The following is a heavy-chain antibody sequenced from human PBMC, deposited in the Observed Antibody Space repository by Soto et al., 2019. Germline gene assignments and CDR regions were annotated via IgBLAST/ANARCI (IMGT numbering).Heavy chain of an antibody. CDR3: TTSYSGSYFSDY. CDR2: IKSKTDGVTT. J-gene: IGHJ4*02. V-gene: IGHV3-15*01. D-gene: IGHD1-26*01. CDR1: EITFSNAL. Sequence: XCSLLLSCASSEITFSNALMSLVRQAPGKGLEWVGRIKSKTDGVTTDYAAPVKGRFTISRDDSKNTLYLQMNSLKTEDTAVYYCTTSYSGSYFSDYWGQGTLVTVSS.